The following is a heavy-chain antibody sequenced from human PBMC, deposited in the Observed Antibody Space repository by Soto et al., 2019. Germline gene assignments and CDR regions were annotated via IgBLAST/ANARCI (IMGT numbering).Heavy chain of an antibody. D-gene: IGHD6-13*01. CDR3: ARGREQQLVSVYNWFDP. V-gene: IGHV4-34*01. J-gene: IGHJ5*02. CDR1: GGSFSGYY. Sequence: PSETLSLTCAVYGGSFSGYYWSWIRQPPGKGLEWIGEINHSGSTNYNPSLKSRVTISVDTSKNQFSLKLSSVTAADTAVYYCARGREQQLVSVYNWFDPWGQGTLVTGSS. CDR2: INHSGST.